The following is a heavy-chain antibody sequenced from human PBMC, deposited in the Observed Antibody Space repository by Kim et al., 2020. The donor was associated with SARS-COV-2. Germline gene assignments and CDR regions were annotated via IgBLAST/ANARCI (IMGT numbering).Heavy chain of an antibody. J-gene: IGHJ4*02. V-gene: IGHV5-51*01. CDR1: GYSFTSYW. Sequence: GESLKISCKGSGYSFTSYWIGWVRQMPGKGLEWMGIIYPGDSDTRYSPSFQGQVTISADKSISTAYLQWSSLKASDTAMYYCARWKKSGSYLTEPFDYWGQGTLVTVSS. D-gene: IGHD1-26*01. CDR3: ARWKKSGSYLTEPFDY. CDR2: IYPGDSDT.